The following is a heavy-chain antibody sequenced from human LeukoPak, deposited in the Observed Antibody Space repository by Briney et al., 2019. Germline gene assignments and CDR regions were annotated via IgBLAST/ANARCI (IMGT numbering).Heavy chain of an antibody. CDR3: TTVGSDSSGYHYWYFDL. V-gene: IGHV3-15*05. Sequence: TGGSLRLSCAASGFTFSDAWMTWVRQALGKGLEWVGRIKSKIDGGTTDYAAPVKGRFIISKDDSKNTLYLDMNSLKTEDTAMYYCTTVGSDSSGYHYWYFDLWGRGTLVTVPS. J-gene: IGHJ2*01. D-gene: IGHD3-22*01. CDR1: GFTFSDAW. CDR2: IKSKIDGGTT.